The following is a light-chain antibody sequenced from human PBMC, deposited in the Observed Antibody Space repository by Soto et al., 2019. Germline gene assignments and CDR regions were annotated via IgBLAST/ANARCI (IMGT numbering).Light chain of an antibody. Sequence: EIVMTQSPVTLSVSPGERATLSCRASQSVGSNLAWYQQKPGQAPRLLVYSSSTRATDVPARFTGSGSGTEFTLTVSSLQSEDVAVYFCQHYTQWPRFTFGQGTRVEIK. CDR2: SSS. CDR1: QSVGSN. V-gene: IGKV3-15*01. CDR3: QHYTQWPRFT. J-gene: IGKJ2*01.